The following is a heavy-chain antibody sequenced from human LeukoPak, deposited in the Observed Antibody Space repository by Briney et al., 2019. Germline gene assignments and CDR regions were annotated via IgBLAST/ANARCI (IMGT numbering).Heavy chain of an antibody. CDR3: TRGAGWLIDH. V-gene: IGHV4-59*01. D-gene: IGHD5-12*01. Sequence: KPSETLSLTCTVSGGSISDFYRGWIRQPPGKGLEWIGYYNSGSSTYNPPLKSRVTISVDTSKEQFSLKVNSVTAADTAVYYCTRGAGWLIDHWGQGILVTVSS. J-gene: IGHJ5*02. CDR1: GGSISDFY. CDR2: YNSGSS.